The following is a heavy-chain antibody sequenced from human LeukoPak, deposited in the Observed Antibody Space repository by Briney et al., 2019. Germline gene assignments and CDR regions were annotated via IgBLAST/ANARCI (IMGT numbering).Heavy chain of an antibody. D-gene: IGHD3-9*01. CDR2: ISGSGGST. Sequence: GGSLRLSCAASGFTFSSYAMSWVRQAPGKGLEWVSAISGSGGSTYYADSVRGRFTISRDNSKNTLYLQMNSLRAEDTAVYYCAKGREYFDWLLADYWGQGTLVTVSS. CDR3: AKGREYFDWLLADY. CDR1: GFTFSSYA. V-gene: IGHV3-23*01. J-gene: IGHJ4*02.